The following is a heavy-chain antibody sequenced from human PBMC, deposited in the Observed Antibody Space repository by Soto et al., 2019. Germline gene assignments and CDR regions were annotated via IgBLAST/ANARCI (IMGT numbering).Heavy chain of an antibody. CDR2: TYHTGTA. D-gene: IGHD3-22*01. V-gene: IGHV4-30-2*03. CDR3: ARHPYDSSGYDWYF. J-gene: IGHJ2*01. Sequence: PSETLSLTCAVSGGSISSGGYSWTWIRQPPGKGLEWVGHTYHTGTAYYSPSLKSRVTISVDTSKNQFSLKLSSVTAADTAVYYCARHPYDSSGYDWYF. CDR1: GGSISSGGYS.